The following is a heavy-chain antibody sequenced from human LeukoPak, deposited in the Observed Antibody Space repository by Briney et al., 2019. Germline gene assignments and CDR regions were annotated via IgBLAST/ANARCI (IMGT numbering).Heavy chain of an antibody. Sequence: ASLKVSCKASGYTFTGYHMHWVRQAPGQGLEWMGWINPNSGDTKYAQKFQGRVTMTRGTSISTAYMELSSLKSDDTAVYYCARDGRWLVPYYYMDVWGKGTTVSASS. J-gene: IGHJ6*03. CDR2: INPNSGDT. D-gene: IGHD6-19*01. V-gene: IGHV1-2*02. CDR3: ARDGRWLVPYYYMDV. CDR1: GYTFTGYH.